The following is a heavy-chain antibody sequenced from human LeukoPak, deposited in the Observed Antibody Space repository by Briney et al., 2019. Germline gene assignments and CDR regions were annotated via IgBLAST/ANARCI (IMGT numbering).Heavy chain of an antibody. J-gene: IGHJ2*01. CDR1: EFTFSNYW. CDR2: IRGDGIVT. V-gene: IGHV3-74*01. Sequence: GGSLRLSCVASEFTFSNYWIHWVRQAPGKGLVWVSRIRGDGIVTNYADSVQGRFTVSRDNAKNTVHLQMNSLRDDDTAVYYCARASPADFNLWGRGTLVTVSS. CDR3: ARASPADFNL.